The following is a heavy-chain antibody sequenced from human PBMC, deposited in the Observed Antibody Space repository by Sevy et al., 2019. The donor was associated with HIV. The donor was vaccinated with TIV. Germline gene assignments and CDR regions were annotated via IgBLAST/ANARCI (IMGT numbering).Heavy chain of an antibody. CDR2: ISGSGGST. CDR3: AKVWHFGGVIVKGSADAFDI. V-gene: IGHV3-23*01. J-gene: IGHJ3*02. Sequence: GESLKISCAASGFTFSSYAMSWVRQAPGKGLEWVSVISGSGGSTYYADSVKGRFTISRDNSKNTLYLQMNCLRAEVTAVYYFAKVWHFGGVIVKGSADAFDIWGQGTMVTVSS. D-gene: IGHD3-16*02. CDR1: GFTFSSYA.